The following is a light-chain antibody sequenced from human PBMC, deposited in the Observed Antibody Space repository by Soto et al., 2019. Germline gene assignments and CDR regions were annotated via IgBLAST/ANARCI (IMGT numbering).Light chain of an antibody. J-gene: IGLJ1*01. Sequence: QSVLTQPASVSESPGQSITISCTGTSSDVGAYNYVSWYQQHPGKAPKLMIFDVSNRPSGVSNRFSGSKSGNTASLTISGLQAEDEAVYYCNSYTRSNTYVFGLGTKVTVL. CDR2: DVS. CDR1: SSDVGAYNY. CDR3: NSYTRSNTYV. V-gene: IGLV2-14*01.